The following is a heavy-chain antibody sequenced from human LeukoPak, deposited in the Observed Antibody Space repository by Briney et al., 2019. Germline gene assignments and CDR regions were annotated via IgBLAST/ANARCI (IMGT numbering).Heavy chain of an antibody. CDR2: IHPDGKNT. V-gene: IGHV3-74*01. J-gene: IGHJ3*01. Sequence: PGGSLRLSCAASGFTFSNYWMDWVRQAPGKGLVWVSRIHPDGKNTAYADSVKGRFTISRDNARSTLFLQMNSLRTEDAAVCYCATYVDTVRYDAFDVWGQGTMVTVSS. D-gene: IGHD5-18*01. CDR3: ATYVDTVRYDAFDV. CDR1: GFTFSNYW.